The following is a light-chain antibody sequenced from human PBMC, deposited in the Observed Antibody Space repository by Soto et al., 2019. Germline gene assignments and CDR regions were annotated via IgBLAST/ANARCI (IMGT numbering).Light chain of an antibody. CDR2: EVT. V-gene: IGLV2-14*01. Sequence: QSALTQPASVSGSPRQSITISCTGTSSDVGTHNYVSWYQQHPGKAPKLMIYEVTNRPSGVSNRFSGSKSGNTAYLTISGLQAEDEADYYCSSYTTSSTLVFGGGTKLTVL. CDR1: SSDVGTHNY. J-gene: IGLJ2*01. CDR3: SSYTTSSTLV.